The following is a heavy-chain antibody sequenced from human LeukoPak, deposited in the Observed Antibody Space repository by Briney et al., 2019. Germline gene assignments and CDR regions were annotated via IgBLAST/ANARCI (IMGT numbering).Heavy chain of an antibody. V-gene: IGHV4-34*01. D-gene: IGHD4-17*01. CDR1: GGSFSGYY. CDR3: ARLRVYGDYVRAPGYFDY. J-gene: IGHJ4*02. CDR2: INHSGST. Sequence: PSETLSLTCAVYGGSFSGYYWSWIRPPPGKGLEGIGEINHSGSTNYNPSLKSRVTISVDTSKNQFSLKLSSVTAADTAVYYCARLRVYGDYVRAPGYFDYWGQGTLVTVSS.